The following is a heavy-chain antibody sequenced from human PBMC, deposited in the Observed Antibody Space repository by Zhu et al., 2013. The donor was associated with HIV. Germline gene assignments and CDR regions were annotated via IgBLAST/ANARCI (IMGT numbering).Heavy chain of an antibody. V-gene: IGHV4-59*01. CDR1: GGSISSYY. CDR3: ARDVGVRSKVVAEGSYGMDV. D-gene: IGHD2-15*01. J-gene: IGHJ6*02. CDR2: IYYSGST. Sequence: QVQLQESGPGLVKPSETLSLTCTVSGGSISSYYWSWIRQPPGKGLEWIGYIYYSGSTNYNPSLKSRVTISVDTSKNQFSLKLSSVTAADTAVYYCARDVGVRSKVVAEGSYGMDVWGQGPRSPSP.